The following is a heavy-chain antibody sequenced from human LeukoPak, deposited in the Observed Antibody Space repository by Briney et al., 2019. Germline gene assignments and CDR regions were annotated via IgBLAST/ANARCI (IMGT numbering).Heavy chain of an antibody. CDR3: TRDQLPYSLGAFDI. V-gene: IGHV3-49*04. J-gene: IGHJ3*02. CDR2: IRSKAYGGTT. Sequence: GGSLRLSCTASGFTFGDYAMSWVRQAPGKGLEWVGFIRSKAYGGTTEYAASVKGRFTISRDDSKSIAYLQMNSLKTEDTAVYYCTRDQLPYSLGAFDIWGQGTMVTVSS. CDR1: GFTFGDYA. D-gene: IGHD2-15*01.